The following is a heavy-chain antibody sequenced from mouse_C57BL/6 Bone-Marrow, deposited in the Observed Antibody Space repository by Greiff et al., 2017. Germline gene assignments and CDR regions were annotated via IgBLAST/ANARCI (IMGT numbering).Heavy chain of an antibody. CDR1: GYTFTSYW. CDR2: IHPNSGST. V-gene: IGHV1-64*01. D-gene: IGHD3-1*01. CDR3: ARSGFFDS. Sequence: VQLQQPGAELVKPGASVKLSCKASGYTFTSYWMHWVKQRPGQGLEWIGMIHPNSGSTNYNKKFKSKATLTVDKSSSTAYMQLSSLTSEDSAVYYCARSGFFDSWGQGTTLTVSS. J-gene: IGHJ2*01.